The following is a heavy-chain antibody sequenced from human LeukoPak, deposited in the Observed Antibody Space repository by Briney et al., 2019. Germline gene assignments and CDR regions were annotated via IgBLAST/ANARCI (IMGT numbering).Heavy chain of an antibody. J-gene: IGHJ3*01. D-gene: IGHD6-19*01. CDR3: ARYTSDYDTFDV. Sequence: PGGSLRLSCAASGFIISNNYMNWVRQAPGKGLEWVSVIYSGGDTYYTDSVKGRFTISRDKSKNTLYLQINSLRPEDTAVYFCARYTSDYDTFDVWGQGTMVTVSS. CDR1: GFIISNNY. V-gene: IGHV3-53*05. CDR2: IYSGGDT.